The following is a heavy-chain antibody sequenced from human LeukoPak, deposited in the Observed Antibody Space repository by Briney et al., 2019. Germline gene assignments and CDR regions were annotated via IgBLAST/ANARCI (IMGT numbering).Heavy chain of an antibody. V-gene: IGHV1-69*13. J-gene: IGHJ5*02. D-gene: IGHD2-2*02. Sequence: SVKVSCKASGGTCISYAISWVRQATGQGLEWMGGIIPIFGTANYAQKFQGRVTITADESTSTAYMELSSLRSEDTAVYYCARRVKGCSSTSCYTEVRTTDWFDPWGQGTLVTVSS. CDR1: GGTCISYA. CDR2: IIPIFGTA. CDR3: ARRVKGCSSTSCYTEVRTTDWFDP.